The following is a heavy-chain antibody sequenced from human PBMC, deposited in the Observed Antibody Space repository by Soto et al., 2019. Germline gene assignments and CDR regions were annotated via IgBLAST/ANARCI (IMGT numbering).Heavy chain of an antibody. CDR1: GFTFSRYA. CDR3: ARVMGTYSRVGTFDY. V-gene: IGHV3-30-3*01. Sequence: FLTLACAACGFTFSRYAWHGVGQAPGKGLEWVAVISYDGSNRYYADSVKGRFTISRDNSKNTLYLQMNSLRAEDTAVYYCARVMGTYSRVGTFDYWGQGTLVTVSS. J-gene: IGHJ4*02. CDR2: ISYDGSNR. D-gene: IGHD1-26*01.